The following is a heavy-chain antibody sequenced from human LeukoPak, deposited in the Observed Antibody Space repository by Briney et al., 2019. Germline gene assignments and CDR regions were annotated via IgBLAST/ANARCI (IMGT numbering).Heavy chain of an antibody. J-gene: IGHJ6*03. CDR2: ISGSGSST. CDR1: GFTFSSYA. V-gene: IGHV3-23*01. Sequence: PGGSLRLSCAASGFTFSSYAISWVRQAPGKGLEWASAISGSGSSTYYADSVKGRFTISRDNSKNPLYLQMNSLRAEDTALYYCAKYASNYYYYYMEVWGEGTTVTVSS. CDR3: AKYASNYYYYYMEV.